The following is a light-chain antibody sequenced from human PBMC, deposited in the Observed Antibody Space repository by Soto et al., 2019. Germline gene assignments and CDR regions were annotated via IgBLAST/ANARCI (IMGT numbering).Light chain of an antibody. CDR1: QTISDY. CDR2: AAS. V-gene: IGKV1-39*01. Sequence: IPLTQSPSSLSASVGDIVTITCRAGQTISDYLNWYQQKPGTAPKLLIYAASTLQSGVPSRFSGSRSGTNFTLTISSLQPEDFATYYCQQANSFPITFGQGTRLEIK. J-gene: IGKJ5*01. CDR3: QQANSFPIT.